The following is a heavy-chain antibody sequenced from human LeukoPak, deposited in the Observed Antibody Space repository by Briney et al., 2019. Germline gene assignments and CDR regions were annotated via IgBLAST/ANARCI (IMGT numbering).Heavy chain of an antibody. CDR3: ARSGSSWHTNNWFDP. D-gene: IGHD6-13*01. J-gene: IGHJ5*02. CDR1: GYSFTSYW. Sequence: GESLKISCKGSGYSFTSYWIGWVRQMPGKGLEWMGIIYPGDSDTRYSPSFQGQVTISADKSISTAYLQWSSLKASDTAMYYRARSGSSWHTNNWFDPWGQGTLVTVSS. V-gene: IGHV5-51*01. CDR2: IYPGDSDT.